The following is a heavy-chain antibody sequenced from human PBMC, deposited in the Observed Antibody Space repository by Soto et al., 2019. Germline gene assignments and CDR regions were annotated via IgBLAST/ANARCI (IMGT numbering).Heavy chain of an antibody. D-gene: IGHD2-2*01. V-gene: IGHV3-7*01. CDR3: ARAVVVQDYYYYGMDV. J-gene: IGHJ6*02. Sequence: EVQLVESGGGLVQPGGSLRLSCAASGFTFSSYWMSWVRQAPGKGLEWVANIKQDGSEKYYVDSVKGRFTISRDNAKNSLYLQMNSLRADDTAVYYCARAVVVQDYYYYGMDVWGQGTTVTVSS. CDR1: GFTFSSYW. CDR2: IKQDGSEK.